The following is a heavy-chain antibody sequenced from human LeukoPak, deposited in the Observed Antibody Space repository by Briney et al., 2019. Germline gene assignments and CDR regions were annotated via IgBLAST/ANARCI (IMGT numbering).Heavy chain of an antibody. Sequence: GGSLRLSCAVSGFTFSSYTMNWVRQAPGKGLEWVSYISGSSSTVYYADSVKGRFTISRDNAKNSLYLQMNSLRAEDTAVYYCAREGFSFDYWGQGTLVTVSS. CDR1: GFTFSSYT. CDR2: ISGSSSTV. J-gene: IGHJ4*02. CDR3: AREGFSFDY. D-gene: IGHD3-3*01. V-gene: IGHV3-48*01.